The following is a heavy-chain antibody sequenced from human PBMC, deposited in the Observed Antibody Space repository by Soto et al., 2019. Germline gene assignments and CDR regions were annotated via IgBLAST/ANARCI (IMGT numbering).Heavy chain of an antibody. J-gene: IGHJ6*02. D-gene: IGHD3-10*01. V-gene: IGHV3-23*01. CDR3: ARGDRGGSGCPASYYYSGLEV. CDR2: VSAGGDMT. Sequence: DVQLLESGGHLVQPGGSLRLSCAASGFTFSSYAMSWVRQAPGKGLEWVSSVSAGGDMTYYSDSVKGRFTISRDNSNDALFLQMPSLRIEDTALYYCARGDRGGSGCPASYYYSGLEVWGQGTTVTVS. CDR1: GFTFSSYA.